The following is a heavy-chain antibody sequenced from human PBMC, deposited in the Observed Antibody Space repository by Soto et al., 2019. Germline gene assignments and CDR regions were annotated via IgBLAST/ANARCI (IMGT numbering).Heavy chain of an antibody. CDR2: ISYDGSNK. Sequence: QVQLVESGGGVVQPGRSLRLSCAASGFTFSSYGMHWVRQAPGKGLEWVAVISYDGSNKYYADSVKGRFTISRDNSKNTLYLQMNSLRAEDTAVYYCAKDRPTVTIALDYWGQGTLVTVSS. CDR3: AKDRPTVTIALDY. J-gene: IGHJ4*02. D-gene: IGHD4-17*01. V-gene: IGHV3-30*18. CDR1: GFTFSSYG.